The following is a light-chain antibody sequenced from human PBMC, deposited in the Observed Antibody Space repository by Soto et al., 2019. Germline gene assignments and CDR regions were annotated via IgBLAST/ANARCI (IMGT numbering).Light chain of an antibody. CDR2: AAS. V-gene: IGKV1-39*01. CDR1: QSISSY. CDR3: QHSYSTPYT. Sequence: DIQMTQSPSSLSTSVGDRVTITCRASQSISSYLNWYQQKPGTAPNLLIYAASSLQSGVPSRFSGSGSGTDCTLTISSLQPEDFATYYCQHSYSTPYTFGQGTKLEIK. J-gene: IGKJ2*01.